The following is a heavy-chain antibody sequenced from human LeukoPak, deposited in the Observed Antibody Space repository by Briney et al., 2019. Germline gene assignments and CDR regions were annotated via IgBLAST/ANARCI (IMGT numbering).Heavy chain of an antibody. CDR3: ASHTYYYGSGSHGTLSNWFDP. V-gene: IGHV3-30*04. CDR1: GFTFSSYA. Sequence: PGGSLRLSWAASGFTFSSYAMHWVRQAPGKGLEWVAVISYDGSNKYYADSVKGRFTISRDNSKNTLYLQMNSLRAEDTAVYYCASHTYYYGSGSHGTLSNWFDPWGQGTLVTVSS. D-gene: IGHD3-10*01. J-gene: IGHJ5*02. CDR2: ISYDGSNK.